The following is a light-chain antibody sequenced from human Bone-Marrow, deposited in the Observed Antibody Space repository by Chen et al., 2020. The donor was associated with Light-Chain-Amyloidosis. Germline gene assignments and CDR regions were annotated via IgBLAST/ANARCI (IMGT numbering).Light chain of an antibody. CDR1: NIGSKS. Sequence: SDVLPQPPSVSVAPGQTARLTCGGYNIGSKSVHWYQQKPGQAPVLVVFDDSDRPSGIPERLSGSNSENTATLTISRVEAGDEADYYCQVWDSSSDPPYVFGTGTKVTVL. CDR2: DDS. J-gene: IGLJ1*01. V-gene: IGLV3-21*02. CDR3: QVWDSSSDPPYV.